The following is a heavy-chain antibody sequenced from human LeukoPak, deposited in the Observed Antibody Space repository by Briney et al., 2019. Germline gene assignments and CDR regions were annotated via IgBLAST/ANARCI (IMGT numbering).Heavy chain of an antibody. CDR1: GGSFSGYY. J-gene: IGHJ4*02. D-gene: IGHD6-6*01. Sequence: SETLSLTCAVYGGSFSGYYWSWIRQPPGKGLEWIGEINHSGSTNYNPSLKNRVTISVDTSKNQFSLKLSSVTAADTAVYYCARGRYSSSYYDYWGQGTLVTVSS. CDR3: ARGRYSSSYYDY. CDR2: INHSGST. V-gene: IGHV4-34*01.